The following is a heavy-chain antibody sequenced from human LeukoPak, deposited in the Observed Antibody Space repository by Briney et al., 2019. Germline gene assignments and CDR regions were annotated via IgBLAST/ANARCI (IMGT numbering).Heavy chain of an antibody. CDR2: INSDGSSI. Sequence: PGGSLRLSCAASGITFSSYWMHWVRQAPGRGLVWVSRINSDGSSISYADSVKGRFTISRDNAKNTLYLQMNSLRAEDTAVYYCARVFYISPYYDSSGYYAGWGQGTLVTVSS. CDR3: ARVFYISPYYDSSGYYAG. J-gene: IGHJ4*02. D-gene: IGHD3-22*01. CDR1: GITFSSYW. V-gene: IGHV3-74*01.